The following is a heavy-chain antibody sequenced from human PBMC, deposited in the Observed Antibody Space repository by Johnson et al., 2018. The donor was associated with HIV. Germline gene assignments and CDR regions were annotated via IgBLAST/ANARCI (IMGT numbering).Heavy chain of an antibody. D-gene: IGHD2-21*01. Sequence: QVQLVESGGGVVQPGRSLRLSCAASELTFSSYAMHWVRQAPGKGLEWVALISYDGNSKYYAASVKGRFTISRDNAKNTLYLQMNSLRTEDTAVYYCAKLGGEDGFDIWGQGTMVTVSS. V-gene: IGHV3-30-3*02. CDR1: ELTFSSYA. CDR2: ISYDGNSK. J-gene: IGHJ3*02. CDR3: AKLGGEDGFDI.